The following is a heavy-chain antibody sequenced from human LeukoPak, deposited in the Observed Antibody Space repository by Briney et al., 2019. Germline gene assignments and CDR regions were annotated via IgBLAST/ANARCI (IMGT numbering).Heavy chain of an antibody. D-gene: IGHD6-19*01. Sequence: GESLKISCKGSGYSFTSYWIGWVRQMPGKGLEWMGIIYPGDSDTRYSPSFQGQVTISADKSISTAYLQWSSLKASDTAMYYCARRRAVAGSHSYGMDVWGQGTTVTVSS. CDR3: ARRRAVAGSHSYGMDV. CDR2: IYPGDSDT. CDR1: GYSFTSYW. V-gene: IGHV5-51*01. J-gene: IGHJ6*02.